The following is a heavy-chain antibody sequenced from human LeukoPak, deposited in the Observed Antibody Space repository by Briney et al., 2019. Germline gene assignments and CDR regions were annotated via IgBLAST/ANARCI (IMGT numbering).Heavy chain of an antibody. CDR2: FIPIFGTA. Sequence: ASVKVSCKASGGTFSSYAISWVRRAPGQGLEWMGGFIPIFGTANYAQKFQGRVTITADESTSTAYMELSSLRSEDTAVYYCARDGIAAAGTDYYYYGMDVWGKGTTVTVSS. V-gene: IGHV1-69*13. CDR3: ARDGIAAAGTDYYYYGMDV. J-gene: IGHJ6*04. CDR1: GGTFSSYA. D-gene: IGHD6-13*01.